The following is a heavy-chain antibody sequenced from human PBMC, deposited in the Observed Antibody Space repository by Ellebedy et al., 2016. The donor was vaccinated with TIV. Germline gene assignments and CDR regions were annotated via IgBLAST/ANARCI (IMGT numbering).Heavy chain of an antibody. CDR1: GYTFTSYA. J-gene: IGHJ5*02. V-gene: IGHV1-3*01. Sequence: ASVKVSCXASGYTFTSYAMHWVRQAPGQRLEWMGWINAGNGNTKYSQKFQGRVTITRDTSASTAYMELSSLRSEDTAVYYCARDPRASYCGGDCTPAPWCDPWGQGTLVTVSS. D-gene: IGHD2-21*02. CDR2: INAGNGNT. CDR3: ARDPRASYCGGDCTPAPWCDP.